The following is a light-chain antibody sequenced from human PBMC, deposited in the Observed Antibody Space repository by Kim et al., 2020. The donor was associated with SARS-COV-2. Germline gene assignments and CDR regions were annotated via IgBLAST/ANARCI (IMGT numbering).Light chain of an antibody. Sequence: HPDTLTSTGNSTNVGNQGETWLQHHQSHPPNRISYRNKNRPSGISERFSASRSGNTASLTITGLHPEDEADYYCSVWDSSLSAWVFGGGTKLTVL. CDR1: STNVGNQG. V-gene: IGLV10-54*04. CDR2: RNK. CDR3: SVWDSSLSAWV. J-gene: IGLJ3*02.